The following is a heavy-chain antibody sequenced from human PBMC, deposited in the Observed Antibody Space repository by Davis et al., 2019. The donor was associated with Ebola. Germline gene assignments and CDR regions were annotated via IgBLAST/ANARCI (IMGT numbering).Heavy chain of an antibody. CDR1: GYTFSSYA. CDR2: IIPIFGTA. V-gene: IGHV1-69*13. J-gene: IGHJ5*02. CDR3: ARARLFYCSGGSCYSGGWFDP. Sequence: SVKVSCKASGYTFSSYAISWVRQAPGQGLEWMGGIIPIFGTANYAQKFQGRVTITADESTSTAYMELRSLRSDDTAVYYCARARLFYCSGGSCYSGGWFDPWGQGTLVTVSS. D-gene: IGHD2-15*01.